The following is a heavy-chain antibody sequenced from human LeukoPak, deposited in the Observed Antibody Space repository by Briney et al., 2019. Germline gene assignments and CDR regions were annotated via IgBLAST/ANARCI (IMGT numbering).Heavy chain of an antibody. J-gene: IGHJ1*01. D-gene: IGHD3-22*01. Sequence: SETLSLTCTVSGGSISSGGYYWSWIRQHPGKGLEWIGYIYYSGSTYYNPSLKSRVTISVDTSKNQFSLKLSSVTAADTAVYYCATDYYDSSGYYYTEYFQHWGQGTLVTVSS. CDR3: ATDYYDSSGYYYTEYFQH. CDR1: GGSISSGGYY. CDR2: IYYSGST. V-gene: IGHV4-31*03.